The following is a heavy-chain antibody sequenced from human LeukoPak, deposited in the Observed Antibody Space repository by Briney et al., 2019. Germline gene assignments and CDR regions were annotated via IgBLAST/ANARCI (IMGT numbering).Heavy chain of an antibody. J-gene: IGHJ3*02. D-gene: IGHD3-3*01. CDR3: ARNVPFGVLNEKAFDI. CDR1: GFTFSSYS. Sequence: HSGGSLRLSCAASGFTFSSYSMNWVRQAPGKGLEWVSYISSSSTIYYADSVKGRFTISRDNAKNSLYLQMNSLRAEDTAVYYCARNVPFGVLNEKAFDIWGQGTMVTVSS. V-gene: IGHV3-48*01. CDR2: ISSSSTI.